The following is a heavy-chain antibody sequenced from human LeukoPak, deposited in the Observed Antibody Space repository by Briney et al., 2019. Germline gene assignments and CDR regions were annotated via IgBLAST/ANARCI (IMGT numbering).Heavy chain of an antibody. D-gene: IGHD3-16*01. V-gene: IGHV4-59*01. CDR1: GGSISSYY. Sequence: SETLSLTCTVSGGSISSYYWSWIRQPPGKGLKWIGYIYYSGSTSYSPSLRSRVTISVDTSKNQFSLKLSSVTAADTAVYYCARETSQKGAHYMDVWGKGTTVTVSS. CDR3: ARETSQKGAHYMDV. J-gene: IGHJ6*03. CDR2: IYYSGST.